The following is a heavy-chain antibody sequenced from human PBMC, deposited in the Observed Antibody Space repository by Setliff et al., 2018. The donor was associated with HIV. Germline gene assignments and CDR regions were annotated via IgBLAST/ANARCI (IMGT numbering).Heavy chain of an antibody. D-gene: IGHD3-3*01. CDR3: ARPSLGIGGGSKFDS. V-gene: IGHV4-39*01. CDR2: VHFSGTT. CDR1: GGSMRSTTYY. Sequence: SETLSLTCTVSGGSMRSTTYYWGWVRQPPGRGLEWIGNVHFSGTTYYNPSLKSRVTISVDPSQNQFSLRLISVTAADAAMYYCARPSLGIGGGSKFDSWGQGTLVTVSS. J-gene: IGHJ4*02.